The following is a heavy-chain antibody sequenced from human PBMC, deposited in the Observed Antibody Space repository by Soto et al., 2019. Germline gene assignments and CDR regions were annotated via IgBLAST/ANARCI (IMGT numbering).Heavy chain of an antibody. CDR1: GFTFSSYS. Sequence: HPGGSLRLSCAASGFTFSSYSMNWVRQAPGKGLEWVSYISSSSSTIYYADSVKGRFTISRDNAKNSLYLQMNSLRAEDTAVYYCARLVNYVGPSVPFYMGVWGKGTTVTVSS. D-gene: IGHD1-7*01. CDR2: ISSSSSTI. J-gene: IGHJ6*03. CDR3: ARLVNYVGPSVPFYMGV. V-gene: IGHV3-48*01.